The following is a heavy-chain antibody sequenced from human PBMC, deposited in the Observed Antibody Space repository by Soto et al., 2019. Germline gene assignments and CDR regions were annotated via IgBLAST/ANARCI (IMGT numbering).Heavy chain of an antibody. V-gene: IGHV4-59*01. CDR1: GGSTSRYY. CDR3: ARDPGSGSYDGWFDP. CDR2: IYYSGST. D-gene: IGHD3-10*01. J-gene: IGHJ5*02. Sequence: PETLSLTYTVSGGSTSRYYWNWIRQPPGKGLEWIGYIYYSGSTNYNPSLKSRVTISVDTSKNQFTLKLSSVTAADTAVYYCARDPGSGSYDGWFDPWGQGTLVTVS.